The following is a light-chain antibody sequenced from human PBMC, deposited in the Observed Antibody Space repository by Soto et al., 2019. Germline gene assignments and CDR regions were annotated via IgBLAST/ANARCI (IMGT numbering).Light chain of an antibody. CDR1: QTIDTY. Sequence: DIVLTRSPVTLSLSPGESATLSCTTNQTIDTYFAWYQQKRGLPPRLLIYDASNRAIGIPARFSGRGSGTYFSLTISSLEPEDFAVYYWQQRGSWPPTFGRGTRLEI. CDR3: QQRGSWPPT. CDR2: DAS. V-gene: IGKV3-11*01. J-gene: IGKJ5*01.